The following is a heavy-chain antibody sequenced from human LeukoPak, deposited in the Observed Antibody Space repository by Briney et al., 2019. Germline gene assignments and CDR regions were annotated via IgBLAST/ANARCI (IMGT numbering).Heavy chain of an antibody. Sequence: ASVKVSLKSSGYTFTGYYMDWVRQAPGQGLEWMGWINPNSGGRNDTQNFQGRVTMTRKTSISTAYMELSRLRSDDTAVYYCARDPGYCSGGSCYLDWGQGTLVTVSS. J-gene: IGHJ4*02. D-gene: IGHD2-15*01. CDR3: ARDPGYCSGGSCYLD. CDR1: GYTFTGYY. CDR2: INPNSGGR. V-gene: IGHV1-2*02.